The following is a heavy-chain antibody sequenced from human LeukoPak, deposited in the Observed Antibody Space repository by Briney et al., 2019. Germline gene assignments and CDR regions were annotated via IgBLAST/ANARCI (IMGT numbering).Heavy chain of an antibody. V-gene: IGHV3-30*02. CDR2: IRYDGSNK. Sequence: GGSLGLSCAASGFTFSSYGMHWVRQAPGKGLEWVAFIRYDGSNKYYADSVKGRFTISRDNAKNSLYLQLSSLRAEDTAVYYCARDPGLKRAAACGDHWGQGTLVIVSS. CDR3: ARDPGLKRAAACGDH. D-gene: IGHD6-13*01. J-gene: IGHJ4*02. CDR1: GFTFSSYG.